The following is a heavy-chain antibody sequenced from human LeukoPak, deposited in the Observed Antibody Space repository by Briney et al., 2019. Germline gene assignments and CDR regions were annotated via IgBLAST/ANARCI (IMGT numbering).Heavy chain of an antibody. J-gene: IGHJ4*02. CDR3: ARWQLYGDYEFDY. D-gene: IGHD4-17*01. CDR1: GYTFTGYY. CDR2: INPNSGGT. Sequence: ASVKVSCKASGYTFTGYYMHWVRQAPGQGLEWMGWINPNSGGTNYAQKFQGRVTMNRDRSISTAYMELSRLRSDDTAVYYCARWQLYGDYEFDYWGQGTLVTVSS. V-gene: IGHV1-2*02.